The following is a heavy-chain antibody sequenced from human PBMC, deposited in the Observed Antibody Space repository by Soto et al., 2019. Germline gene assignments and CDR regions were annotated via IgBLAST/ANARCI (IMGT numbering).Heavy chain of an antibody. CDR3: ASHMTTVTLTDY. J-gene: IGHJ4*02. D-gene: IGHD4-17*01. V-gene: IGHV3-21*01. CDR2: ISSSSSYI. Sequence: EVQLVESGGGLVKPGGSLRLSCAASGFTFSSYSMNWVRQAPGKGLEWVSSISSSSSYIYYADSVKGRFTISRDNAKNSLYLQMNSLRAEDTAVYYCASHMTTVTLTDYSGQGTLVTVSS. CDR1: GFTFSSYS.